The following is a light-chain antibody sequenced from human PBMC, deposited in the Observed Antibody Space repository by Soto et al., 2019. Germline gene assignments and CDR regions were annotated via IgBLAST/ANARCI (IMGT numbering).Light chain of an antibody. CDR2: RAS. V-gene: IGKV1-5*03. CDR1: QSISSW. Sequence: DIQMTQSPSTLSASVGDRVTITCRASQSISSWLAWYQQKPGKAPNLLIYRASSLESGVPSRFSGGGSGTEFTLTISSLQPDDFAPYYCQQYNSYSQTFGQGTKVEVK. J-gene: IGKJ1*01. CDR3: QQYNSYSQT.